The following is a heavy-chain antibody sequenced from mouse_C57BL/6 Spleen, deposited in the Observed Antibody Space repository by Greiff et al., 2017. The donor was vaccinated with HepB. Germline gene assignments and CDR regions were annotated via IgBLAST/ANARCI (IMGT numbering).Heavy chain of an antibody. Sequence: EVKLVESGGGLVQPKGSLKLSCAASGFSFNTYAMNWVRQAPGKGLEWVARIRSKSNNYATYYADSVKDRFTISRDDSESMLYLQMNNLKTEDTALYCCVRRGNDYAMDYWGQGTSVTVSS. CDR3: VRRGNDYAMDY. CDR2: IRSKSNNYAT. V-gene: IGHV10-1*01. CDR1: GFSFNTYA. J-gene: IGHJ4*01.